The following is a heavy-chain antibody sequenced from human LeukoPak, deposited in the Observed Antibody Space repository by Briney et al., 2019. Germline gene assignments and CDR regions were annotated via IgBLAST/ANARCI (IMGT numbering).Heavy chain of an antibody. CDR1: GFTFSNYN. D-gene: IGHD5-18*01. CDR2: ISSSGSTM. CDR3: TRVWDGYSGEDY. Sequence: GGSLRLSCAASGFTFSNYNMIWVRQAPGKGLESVSYISSSGSTMHYADSVRGRFTISRDNAKKSLYLQMNSLRAEGTAVYYCTRVWDGYSGEDYWGQGTLVTVSS. V-gene: IGHV3-48*01. J-gene: IGHJ4*02.